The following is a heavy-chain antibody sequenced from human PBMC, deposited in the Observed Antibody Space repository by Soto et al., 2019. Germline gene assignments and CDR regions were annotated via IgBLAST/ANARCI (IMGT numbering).Heavy chain of an antibody. CDR3: ARDRDDYGDYWYMDV. Sequence: EVQLVESGGGLVQPGGSLRLSCAASGFTVSSNYMSWVRQAPGKGLEWVSVIYSGGSTYYADSVKGRFTISRDNSKNTLYLQMNSLRAEDTAVYYCARDRDDYGDYWYMDVWGKGTTVTVSS. CDR1: GFTVSSNY. J-gene: IGHJ6*03. D-gene: IGHD4-17*01. CDR2: IYSGGST. V-gene: IGHV3-66*01.